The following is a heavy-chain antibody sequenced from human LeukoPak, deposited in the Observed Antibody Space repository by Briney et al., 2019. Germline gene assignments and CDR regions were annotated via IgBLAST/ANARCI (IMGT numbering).Heavy chain of an antibody. D-gene: IGHD2-8*01. CDR2: ISGSDGST. CDR3: AKDLSPGVY. Sequence: GGSLSLSCAASGFTFSSDSMSWVRQAPGKGLEWVSAISGSDGSTYYADSVKGRFTISRNNSKNTLYLQMNSLRAEDTAVYYCAKDLSPGVYWGQGTLVTVSS. J-gene: IGHJ4*02. V-gene: IGHV3-23*01. CDR1: GFTFSSDS.